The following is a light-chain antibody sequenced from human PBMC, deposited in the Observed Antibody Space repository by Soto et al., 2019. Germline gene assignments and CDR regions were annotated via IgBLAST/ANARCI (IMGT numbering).Light chain of an antibody. CDR2: DAS. CDR1: QSVRNY. Sequence: EIVLTQSPGTLSLSPGERATLSCRASQSVRNYLAWYQQKPGQAPRLLIYDASSRAIGIPARFSGSGSGTDFTLTISSLEPEDFAVYYCQQRGNWPPITFGQGTRLEIK. CDR3: QQRGNWPPIT. V-gene: IGKV3-11*01. J-gene: IGKJ5*01.